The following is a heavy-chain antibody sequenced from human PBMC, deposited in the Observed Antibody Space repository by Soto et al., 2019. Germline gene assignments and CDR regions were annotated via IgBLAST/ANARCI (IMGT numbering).Heavy chain of an antibody. J-gene: IGHJ4*02. V-gene: IGHV1-69*12. Sequence: QVQLVQSGAEVKKPGSSVKVSCKASGGTFSSYAISWVRQAPGQGLEWMGGIIPIFGTANYAQKFQGRVTITADESPSTAYMELSSLRSEDTAVYYCARGPVRRDSSGYYGDYWGQGTLVTVSS. CDR2: IIPIFGTA. CDR3: ARGPVRRDSSGYYGDY. CDR1: GGTFSSYA. D-gene: IGHD3-22*01.